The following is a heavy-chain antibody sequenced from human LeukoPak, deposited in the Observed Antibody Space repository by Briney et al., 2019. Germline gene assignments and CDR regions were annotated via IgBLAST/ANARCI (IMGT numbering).Heavy chain of an antibody. CDR1: GFTFGNSW. J-gene: IGHJ3*01. D-gene: IGHD1-14*01. CDR3: VVVVEPPDSDGFDV. V-gene: IGHV3-74*01. CDR2: INADGSTA. Sequence: GGSLRLSCAASGFTFGNSWVHWVRQAPGKGLVWVSLINADGSTATYTDSEKGRFTISRDNARNTLSLQMNSLTIEDTAVYYCVVVVEPPDSDGFDVWGQGTMITVSS.